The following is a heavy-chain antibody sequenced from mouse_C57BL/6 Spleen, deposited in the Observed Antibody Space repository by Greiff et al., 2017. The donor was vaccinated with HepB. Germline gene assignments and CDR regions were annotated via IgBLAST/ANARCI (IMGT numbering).Heavy chain of an antibody. CDR3: TRRGDYDGRVWFAY. CDR1: GYTFTDYE. D-gene: IGHD2-4*01. J-gene: IGHJ3*01. Sequence: QVQLQQSGAELVRPGASVTLSCKASGYTFTDYEMHWVKQTPVHGLEWIGAIDPETGGTAYNQKFQGKAILTADKSSSTAYMELRSLTSEDSAVSYCTRRGDYDGRVWFAYWGQGTLVTVSA. CDR2: IDPETGGT. V-gene: IGHV1-15*01.